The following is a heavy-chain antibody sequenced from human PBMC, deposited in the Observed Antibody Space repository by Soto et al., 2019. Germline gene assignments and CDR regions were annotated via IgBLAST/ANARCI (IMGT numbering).Heavy chain of an antibody. D-gene: IGHD1-26*01. CDR2: IFNSGTT. CDR1: GASTVSHYH. CDR3: ALALGPTTGLDY. Sequence: SETLSLTCTVSGASTVSHYHWTWIRQPPGKGLEWMGYIFNSGTTFYNPSLTSRLSISMDTSGNHFSLELRSVTAADTAVYYCALALGPTTGLDYWGQGTLVTVSS. V-gene: IGHV4-59*06. J-gene: IGHJ4*02.